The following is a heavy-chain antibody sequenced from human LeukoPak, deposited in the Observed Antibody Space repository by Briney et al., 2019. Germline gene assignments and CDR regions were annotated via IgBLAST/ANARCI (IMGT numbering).Heavy chain of an antibody. CDR1: GYTFTTYG. V-gene: IGHV1-18*01. Sequence: ASVKVSCKASGYTFTTYGITWVRQAPGRGLEWMGWISAYNGNTNYAQDLQGRVTMTTDTSTSTAYMELRSLRSDDTAVYYCARAGAITALDYYYYMDVWGKGTTVTVSS. J-gene: IGHJ6*03. D-gene: IGHD1-20*01. CDR2: ISAYNGNT. CDR3: ARAGAITALDYYYYMDV.